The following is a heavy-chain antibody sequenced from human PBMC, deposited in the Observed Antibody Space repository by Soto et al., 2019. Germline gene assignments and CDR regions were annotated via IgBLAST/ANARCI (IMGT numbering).Heavy chain of an antibody. CDR3: ARDISSGYYGYYGMDV. Sequence: ASVKVSCKASGGTFSSYAISWVRQAPGQGLEWMGGIIPIFGTANYAQKFQGRVTITADESTSTAYMELSSLRSEDTAVYYCARDISSGYYGYYGMDVWGQGTTVTVS. J-gene: IGHJ6*02. D-gene: IGHD3-22*01. CDR1: GGTFSSYA. CDR2: IIPIFGTA. V-gene: IGHV1-69*13.